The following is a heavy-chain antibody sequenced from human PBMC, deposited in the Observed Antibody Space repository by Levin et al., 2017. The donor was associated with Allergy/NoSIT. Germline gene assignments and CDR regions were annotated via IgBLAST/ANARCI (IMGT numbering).Heavy chain of an antibody. CDR2: IVVGSGNT. J-gene: IGHJ4*02. V-gene: IGHV1-58*02. D-gene: IGHD1-1*01. CDR3: AVKTDATGTKRGEI. CDR1: GFTFTSSA. Sequence: GASVKVSCKASGFTFTSSAMQWVRQARGQRLEWIGWIVVGSGNTNYAQKFQERVTITRDMSTSTAYMELSSLRSEDTAVYYCAVKTDATGTKRGEIWGQGTLVTVSS.